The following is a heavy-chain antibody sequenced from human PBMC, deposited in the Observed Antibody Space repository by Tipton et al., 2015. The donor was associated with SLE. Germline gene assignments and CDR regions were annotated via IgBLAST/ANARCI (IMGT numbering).Heavy chain of an antibody. CDR2: IYYSGST. D-gene: IGHD2-15*01. J-gene: IGHJ6*02. V-gene: IGHV4-31*03. CDR3: ARGEFVVVVAATYYYYGMDV. Sequence: TLSLTCTVSGGSISTGGYYWSWIRQNSGKGLEWLGYIYYSGSTYYNPSLQSRVSMSVDTSKNQFSLNLSSVTAADTAVYYCARGEFVVVVAATYYYYGMDVWGQGTTVTVSS. CDR1: GGSISTGGYY.